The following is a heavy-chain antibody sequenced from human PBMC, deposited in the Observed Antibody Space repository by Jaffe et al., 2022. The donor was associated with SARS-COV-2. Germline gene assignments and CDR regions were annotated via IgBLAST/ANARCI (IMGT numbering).Heavy chain of an antibody. D-gene: IGHD1-26*01. Sequence: QVQLQESGPGLVKPSETLSLTCAVSGGSISSYHLTWIRQPPGKGLEWIGFLDDSGSTNYNPSLKSRVTILGDTSKNQLSLRLRSVTAADTAVYYCAKVPFAVKGAFYFDYWGQGTLVTVSS. J-gene: IGHJ4*02. V-gene: IGHV4-59*01. CDR1: GGSISSYH. CDR2: LDDSGST. CDR3: AKVPFAVKGAFYFDY.